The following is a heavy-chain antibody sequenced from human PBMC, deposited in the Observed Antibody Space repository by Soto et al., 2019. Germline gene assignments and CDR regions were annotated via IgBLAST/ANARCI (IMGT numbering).Heavy chain of an antibody. CDR1: GGSVSSGSYY. V-gene: IGHV4-61*01. CDR3: AREGGGDCSGGSCYSPLYYYYYYMDV. D-gene: IGHD2-15*01. CDR2: IYCSGST. Sequence: SETLSLTCTVSGGSVSSGSYYWSWIRQPPGKGLEWIGYIYCSGSTNYNPSLKSRVTISVDTSKNQFSLKLSSVTAADTAVYYCAREGGGDCSGGSCYSPLYYYYYYMDVWGKGTTVTVSS. J-gene: IGHJ6*03.